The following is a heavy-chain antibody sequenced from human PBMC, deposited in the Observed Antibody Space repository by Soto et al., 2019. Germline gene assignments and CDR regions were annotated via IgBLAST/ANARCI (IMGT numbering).Heavy chain of an antibody. J-gene: IGHJ4*02. CDR1: GGSISSGSYN. CDR3: ARGPYSGSYYY. D-gene: IGHD1-26*01. V-gene: IGHV4-39*01. CDR2: FYYSGST. Sequence: QLQLQESGPGLVKPSETLSLTCTVSGGSISSGSYNWGWVRQPPGKGLEWIGSFYYSGSTHYNPSLKSRVTRSVDTSKNQFSLQLSSVTVADTAVYYCARGPYSGSYYYWGQGTLVPVSS.